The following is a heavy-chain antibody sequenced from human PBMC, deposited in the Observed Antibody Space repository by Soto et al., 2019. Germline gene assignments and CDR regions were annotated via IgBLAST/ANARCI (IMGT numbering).Heavy chain of an antibody. CDR2: IYRTGST. CDR1: GGSFTSNTW. CDR3: ASLDPGTSVDY. D-gene: IGHD1-7*01. Sequence: QVQLQESGPGLVKPSWTLYLTCAVSGGSFTSNTWWTLVRQPPGQGLEWIGEIYRTGSTNYHPSLKGRVTISIDKSENQFSLQGTSLTAAYAAVYDCASLDPGTSVDYGGQGPWVTVSS. J-gene: IGHJ4*02. V-gene: IGHV4-4*02.